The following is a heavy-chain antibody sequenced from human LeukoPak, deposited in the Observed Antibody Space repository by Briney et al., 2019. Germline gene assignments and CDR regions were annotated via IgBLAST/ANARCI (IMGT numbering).Heavy chain of an antibody. J-gene: IGHJ4*02. CDR1: GVTFSRYG. CDR2: IWYDGRNK. D-gene: IGHD2-2*01. V-gene: IGHV3-33*01. Sequence: GGSLRLPCAACGVTFSRYGMHWPRPAPGKGVEGGGVIWYDGRNKYYADSVKGRFTISRDNSKNTLDLQMNSLRAEGTVVYECERGRVVVVPAAKLDYWGQGTLVTVSS. CDR3: ERGRVVVVPAAKLDY.